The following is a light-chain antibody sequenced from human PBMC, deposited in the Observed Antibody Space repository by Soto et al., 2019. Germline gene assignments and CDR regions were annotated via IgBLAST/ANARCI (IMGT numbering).Light chain of an antibody. CDR1: QSVACN. CDR2: GAS. Sequence: IVMTQSPASLSVSPGDGATLSCRASQSVACNVAWYQQSPGQGPRPLIHGASTRAVGAPARFSGSGSGTAFTLTISSRQSEDFAVYYCQQYHNWPPQYTFGQGTKLQIK. CDR3: QQYHNWPPQYT. V-gene: IGKV3-15*01. J-gene: IGKJ2*01.